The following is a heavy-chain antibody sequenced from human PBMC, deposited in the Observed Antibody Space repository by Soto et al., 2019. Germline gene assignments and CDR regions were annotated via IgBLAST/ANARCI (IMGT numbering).Heavy chain of an antibody. D-gene: IGHD3-3*01. V-gene: IGHV1-18*01. J-gene: IGHJ4*02. CDR2: ISAYNGNT. CDR1: GYTFTSYG. Sequence: GASVKVSCKASGYTFTSYGISWVRQAPGQGPEWMGWISAYNGNTNYAQKLQGRVTMTTDTSTSTAYMELRSLRSDDTAVYYCARQGSYDFWSGYHYDFDYRGQGTLVTVSS. CDR3: ARQGSYDFWSGYHYDFDY.